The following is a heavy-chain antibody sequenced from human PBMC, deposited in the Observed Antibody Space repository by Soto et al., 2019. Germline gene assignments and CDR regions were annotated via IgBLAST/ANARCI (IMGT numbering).Heavy chain of an antibody. CDR1: GYTFTSYA. CDR3: ARAGYSSSSFWYFDL. V-gene: IGHV1-3*01. D-gene: IGHD6-6*01. CDR2: INAGNVNT. Sequence: QVQLVQSGAEVKKPGASVKVSCKASGYTFTSYAMHWVRQAPGQRLEWMGWINAGNVNTKYSQKFQGRVTITRDTSASTAYMELSSLRSEDTAVYYCARAGYSSSSFWYFDLWGRGTLVTVSS. J-gene: IGHJ2*01.